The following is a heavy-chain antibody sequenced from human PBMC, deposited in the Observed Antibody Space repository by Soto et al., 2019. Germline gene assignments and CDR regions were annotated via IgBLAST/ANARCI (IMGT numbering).Heavy chain of an antibody. CDR3: VKRLMYSYGSGPYDA. D-gene: IGHD3-10*01. Sequence: EVQLLESGGGLVQPGGSLRLSCAASGFTFSNFDMSWVRQAPGKGLEWVSAISGPGESPYYADSVRGRFTISRDNSENTVSLQMNSLRPEDTAVYFCVKRLMYSYGSGPYDAWGQGTLVTVSS. V-gene: IGHV3-23*01. CDR2: ISGPGESP. J-gene: IGHJ5*02. CDR1: GFTFSNFD.